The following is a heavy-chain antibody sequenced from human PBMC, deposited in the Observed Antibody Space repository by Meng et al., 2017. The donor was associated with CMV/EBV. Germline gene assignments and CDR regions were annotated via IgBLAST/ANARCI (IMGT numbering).Heavy chain of an antibody. D-gene: IGHD4-17*01. CDR3: ARDYGDLRQDY. V-gene: IGHV4-39*07. CDR1: VGSISSSSYY. Sequence: LHLQQSGPGRVKPSEPLSLTCTVSVGSISSSSYYWGWIRQPPGKGLEWIGSIYYSGSTYYNPSLKSRVTISVDTSKNQFSLKLSSVTAADTAVYYCARDYGDLRQDYWGQGTLVTVSS. J-gene: IGHJ4*02. CDR2: IYYSGST.